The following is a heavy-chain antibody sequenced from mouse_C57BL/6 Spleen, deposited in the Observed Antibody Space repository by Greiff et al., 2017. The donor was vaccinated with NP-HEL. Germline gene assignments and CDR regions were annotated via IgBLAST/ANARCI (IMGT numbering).Heavy chain of an antibody. D-gene: IGHD3-2*02. V-gene: IGHV1-72*01. CDR3: ARDQEYYFDY. CDR2: IDPNSGGT. J-gene: IGHJ2*01. Sequence: VQLQQPGAELVKPGASVKLSCKASGYTFTSYWMHWVKQRPGRGLEWIGGIDPNSGGTKYNEKFKSKATLTVDKPSSTAYMQLSSLTSEDSAVYYCARDQEYYFDYWGQGTTLTVSS. CDR1: GYTFTSYW.